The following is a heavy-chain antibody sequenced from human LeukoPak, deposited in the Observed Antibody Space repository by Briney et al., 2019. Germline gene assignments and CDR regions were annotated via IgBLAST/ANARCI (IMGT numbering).Heavy chain of an antibody. J-gene: IGHJ4*02. CDR2: ISYSGST. Sequence: SETLSLTCTVSGGSISSHYWSWIRQPPGKGLEWIGYISYSGSTNYNPSLKSRVTISVDTSINQFSLKLSSVTAADTAVYYCARDADAWFYWGQGTLVTVSS. V-gene: IGHV4-59*11. CDR3: ARDADAWFY. CDR1: GGSISSHY. D-gene: IGHD3-9*01.